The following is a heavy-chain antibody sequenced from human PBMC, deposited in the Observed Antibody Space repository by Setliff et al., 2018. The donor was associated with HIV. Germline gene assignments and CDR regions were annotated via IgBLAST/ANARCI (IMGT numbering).Heavy chain of an antibody. J-gene: IGHJ6*02. D-gene: IGHD1-7*01. CDR3: ARGRNRNYVVYGMDV. V-gene: IGHV3-53*01. CDR1: GLTDTYNY. CDR2: IYAGGSA. Sequence: GGSLRFSCAASGLTDTYNYMSWVRQAPGKGLEWVSVIYAGGSAYYADSVKGRFTISRDNSKNMLYLQMDSLRAEDTAVYYCARGRNRNYVVYGMDVWGQGTTVTVSS.